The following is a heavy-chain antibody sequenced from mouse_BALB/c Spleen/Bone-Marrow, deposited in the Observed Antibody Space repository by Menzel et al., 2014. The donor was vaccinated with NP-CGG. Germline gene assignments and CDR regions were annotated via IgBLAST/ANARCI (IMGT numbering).Heavy chain of an antibody. J-gene: IGHJ3*01. V-gene: IGHV5-4*02. CDR2: ISDGGSYT. D-gene: IGHD3-2*01. Sequence: EVQRVESGGGLVKPGGSLKLSCAASGFTFSDYYMYWVRQTPEKRLEWVATISDGGSYTYYPDSVKGRFTISRDNAKNNLYLQMSSLKSEDTAMYYCASHLDSPGAYWGQGTLVTVSA. CDR1: GFTFSDYY. CDR3: ASHLDSPGAY.